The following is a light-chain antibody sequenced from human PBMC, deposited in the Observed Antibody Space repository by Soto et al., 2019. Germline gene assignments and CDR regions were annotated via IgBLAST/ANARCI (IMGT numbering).Light chain of an antibody. CDR1: ESIGRH. Sequence: DIQMTQSPSSLSASVGDRVTITCRASESIGRHLNWYQQKPGKAPKLLIYAASSLQNGVPSRFRGGGSRTDFTLTISTLQPEDFATYFGQQSYSTLSITFGQGTRLEIK. V-gene: IGKV1-39*01. CDR3: QQSYSTLSIT. CDR2: AAS. J-gene: IGKJ5*01.